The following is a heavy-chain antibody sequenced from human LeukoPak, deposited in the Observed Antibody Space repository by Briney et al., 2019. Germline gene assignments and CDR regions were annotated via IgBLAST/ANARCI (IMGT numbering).Heavy chain of an antibody. CDR1: GGSISSGRYY. J-gene: IGHJ4*02. V-gene: IGHV4-61*02. D-gene: IGHD6-19*01. CDR2: IYTSGST. Sequence: SQTLSLTCTVSGGSISSGRYYWSWIRQPAGKGLEWIGRIYTSGSTNYNPSLKSRVTISVDTSKNQFSLKLSSVTAADTAVYYCARLETSSGSLSDFDYWGQGTLVTVSS. CDR3: ARLETSSGSLSDFDY.